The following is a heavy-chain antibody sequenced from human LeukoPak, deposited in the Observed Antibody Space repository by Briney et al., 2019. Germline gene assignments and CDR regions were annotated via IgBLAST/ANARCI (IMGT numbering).Heavy chain of an antibody. Sequence: KASETLSLTCTVSGGSISCDNYSWSWIRHHARKGLEWIGYIYYNGATYYNPSLQSRVTISIDPSNNQFSLKLSSVTAADTAVYYCARDGIAATGLTFDYWGQGTLVTVSS. CDR2: IYYNGAT. CDR3: ARDGIAATGLTFDY. D-gene: IGHD6-13*01. J-gene: IGHJ4*02. CDR1: GGSISCDNYS. V-gene: IGHV4-30-4*01.